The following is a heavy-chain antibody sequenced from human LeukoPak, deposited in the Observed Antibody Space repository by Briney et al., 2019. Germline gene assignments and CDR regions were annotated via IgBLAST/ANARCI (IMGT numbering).Heavy chain of an antibody. D-gene: IGHD2-8*02. J-gene: IGHJ4*01. CDR1: GFTFNKYA. V-gene: IGHV3-74*01. Sequence: PGRSLRLSCTASGFTFNKYAMHWVRQIPGTGLVWVSRLGADGSGTRYADSVKGRFTISRDNAKNTVYLQMSSLRADDTAVYYCARDGFTGPRTANLDHWGQGTLVTVSS. CDR3: ARDGFTGPRTANLDH. CDR2: LGADGSGT.